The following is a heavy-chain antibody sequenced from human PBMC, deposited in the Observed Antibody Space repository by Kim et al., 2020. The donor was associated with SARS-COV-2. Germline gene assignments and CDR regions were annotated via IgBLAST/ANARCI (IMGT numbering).Heavy chain of an antibody. J-gene: IGHJ4*02. D-gene: IGHD6-13*01. CDR2: IYYSGST. Sequence: SETLSLTCTVSGGSISSSSYYWGWIRQPPGKGLEWIGSIYYSGSTYYNPSLKSRVTISVDTSKNQFSLKLSSVTAADTAVYYCVQSDSSSFDDWGQGTL. CDR1: GGSISSSSYY. V-gene: IGHV4-39*01. CDR3: VQSDSSSFDD.